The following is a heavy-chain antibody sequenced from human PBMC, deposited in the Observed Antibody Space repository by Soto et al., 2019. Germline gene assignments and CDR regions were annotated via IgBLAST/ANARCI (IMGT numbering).Heavy chain of an antibody. J-gene: IGHJ6*02. CDR2: INPSGGST. V-gene: IGHV1-46*01. CDR3: AGGTDYYDSSGYYYYGMDV. D-gene: IGHD3-22*01. CDR1: GYPFTSYY. Sequence: GASVKVSCKAPGYPFTSYYMHWVRQAPGQGLEWMGIINPSGGSTSYAQKFQGRVTMTRDTSTSTVYMELSSLRSEDTAVYYCAGGTDYYDSSGYYYYGMDVWGQGTTVTVS.